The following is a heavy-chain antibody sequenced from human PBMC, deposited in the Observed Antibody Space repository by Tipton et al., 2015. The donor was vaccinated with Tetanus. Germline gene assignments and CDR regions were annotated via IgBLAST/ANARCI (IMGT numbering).Heavy chain of an antibody. D-gene: IGHD7-27*01. CDR2: IYPGDSDT. CDR1: GYSFNIYW. Sequence: VQLVQSGAEVKKPGESLKISCQGSGYSFNIYWIAWVRQMPGKGLEWMGIIYPGDSDTRYSPSFQGQVTISADKSISAAYLQWSSLQASDTAMYYCARRLGPYTGDQNWHFDLWGRGTLVTVS. J-gene: IGHJ2*01. CDR3: ARRLGPYTGDQNWHFDL. V-gene: IGHV5-51*01.